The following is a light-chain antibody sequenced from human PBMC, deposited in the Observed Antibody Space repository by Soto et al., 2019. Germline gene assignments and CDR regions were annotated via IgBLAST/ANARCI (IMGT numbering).Light chain of an antibody. V-gene: IGKV3-11*01. CDR3: QHRANWPLT. Sequence: EIVLTQSPATVSLSPGERVTLSCRASQYVNIYLAWYQQKPGQAPRLLIYDASNRATGVPARFSGSGSGTDFTLTISSLESEDFAVYYCQHRANWPLTFGGGTKVDIK. CDR2: DAS. J-gene: IGKJ4*01. CDR1: QYVNIY.